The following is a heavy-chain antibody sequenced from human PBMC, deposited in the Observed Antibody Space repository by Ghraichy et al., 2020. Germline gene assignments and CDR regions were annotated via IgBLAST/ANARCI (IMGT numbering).Heavy chain of an antibody. V-gene: IGHV3-23*01. Sequence: GGSLRLSCAASGFTFSSYAMSWVRQAPGKGLEWVSAISGSGGSTYYADSVKGRFTISRDNSKNTLYLQMNSLRAEDTAVYYCAKDLNTMVRGVILFDYWGQGTLVTVSS. CDR1: GFTFSSYA. D-gene: IGHD3-10*01. CDR2: ISGSGGST. CDR3: AKDLNTMVRGVILFDY. J-gene: IGHJ4*02.